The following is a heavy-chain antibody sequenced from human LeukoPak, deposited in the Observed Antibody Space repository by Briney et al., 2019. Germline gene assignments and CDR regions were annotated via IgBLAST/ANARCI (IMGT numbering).Heavy chain of an antibody. CDR3: ASVHSSSSY. Sequence: GATVKVSCKASGYTFTSYGISWVRQAPGQGLEWMGWISAYNGNTNYAQKLQGRVTMTRDTSTSTVYMELSSLRSEDTAVYYCASVHSSSSYWGQGTLVTVSS. CDR2: ISAYNGNT. CDR1: GYTFTSYG. V-gene: IGHV1-18*01. D-gene: IGHD6-13*01. J-gene: IGHJ4*02.